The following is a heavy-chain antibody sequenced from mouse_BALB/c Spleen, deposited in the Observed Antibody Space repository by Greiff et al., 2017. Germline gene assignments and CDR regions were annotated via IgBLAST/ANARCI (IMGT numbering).Heavy chain of an antibody. CDR1: GFTFSSYY. J-gene: IGHJ2*01. CDR2: INSNGGST. CDR3: ARQRGGLYYFDY. Sequence: EVKLVESGGGLVKPGGSLKLSCAASGFTFSSYYMSWVRQIPVKRLELVAAINSNGGSTYYPDTVKGRFTISRDNAKNTLYLQMSSLKSEDTALYYCARQRGGLYYFDYWGQGTTRTVSS. V-gene: IGHV5-6-2*01.